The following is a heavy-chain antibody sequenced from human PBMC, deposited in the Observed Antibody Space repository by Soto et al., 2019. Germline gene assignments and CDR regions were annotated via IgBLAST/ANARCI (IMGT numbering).Heavy chain of an antibody. Sequence: QLQLQESGSGLVKPSQTLSLTCAVSGGSISSGGYSWSWIRQPPGKGLEWIGYIYHSGSTYFNPSINSRVTIAVDRSKNQFSLKPSSVTAADTDVYYSAAGGGLPRYYWGPGTLVTVSS. D-gene: IGHD5-12*01. J-gene: IGHJ4*02. CDR2: IYHSGST. CDR1: GGSISSGGYS. CDR3: AAGGGLPRYY. V-gene: IGHV4-30-2*01.